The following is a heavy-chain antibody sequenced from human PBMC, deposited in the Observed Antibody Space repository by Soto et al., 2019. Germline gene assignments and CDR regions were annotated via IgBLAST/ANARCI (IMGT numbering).Heavy chain of an antibody. J-gene: IGHJ6*02. Sequence: GASVKVSCKASGYTFTSYGISWVRQAPGQGLERMGWISAYNGNTNYAQKLQGRVTMTTDTSTSTAYMELRSLRSDDTAVYYCARVGLNHFDYYYYGMDFWCQGTTVTVSS. CDR2: ISAYNGNT. V-gene: IGHV1-18*04. D-gene: IGHD2-21*01. CDR3: ARVGLNHFDYYYYGMDF. CDR1: GYTFTSYG.